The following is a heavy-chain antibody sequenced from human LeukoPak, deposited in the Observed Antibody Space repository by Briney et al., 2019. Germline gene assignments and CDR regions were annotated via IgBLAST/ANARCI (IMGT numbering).Heavy chain of an antibody. CDR2: IWYDGNNK. CDR1: GFNFSTYG. J-gene: IGHJ4*02. Sequence: GGSLRLSCVASGFNFSTYGMHWVRQAPGKGLEWVATIWYDGNNKYYADAVKGRLTISRDNSKSTLSLQMNSLRAEDTAVYYCARDGGPYSSAGDYWGQGTLVTVSS. D-gene: IGHD6-25*01. CDR3: ARDGGPYSSAGDY. V-gene: IGHV3-33*01.